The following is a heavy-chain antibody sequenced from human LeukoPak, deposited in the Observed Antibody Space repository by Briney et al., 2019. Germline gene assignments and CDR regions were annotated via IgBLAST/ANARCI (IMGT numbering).Heavy chain of an antibody. CDR3: AREDPQRAAGYHSYFDY. J-gene: IGHJ4*02. D-gene: IGHD6-13*01. CDR1: GFTFSSYS. CDR2: ISSSSSYI. Sequence: PGGSLRLSCAASGFTFSSYSMNWVRQAPGKGLEWVSSISSSSSYIYYADSVKGRFTISRDNAKNSLYLQMNSLRAEDTAVYYCAREDPQRAAGYHSYFDYWGQGTLVTVSS. V-gene: IGHV3-21*01.